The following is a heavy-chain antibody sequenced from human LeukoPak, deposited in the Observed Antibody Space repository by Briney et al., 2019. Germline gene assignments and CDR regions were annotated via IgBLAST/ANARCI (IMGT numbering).Heavy chain of an antibody. Sequence: AGGSLRLSCAASGFTFSSYGMHWVRQAPGKGLEWVAVIWYDGSNKYYADSVKGRLTISRDNSKNTLYLQMNSLRAEDTAVYYCARLLGYYYDSSGYEDAFDIWGQGTMVAVSS. J-gene: IGHJ3*02. V-gene: IGHV3-33*01. CDR3: ARLLGYYYDSSGYEDAFDI. CDR2: IWYDGSNK. D-gene: IGHD3-22*01. CDR1: GFTFSSYG.